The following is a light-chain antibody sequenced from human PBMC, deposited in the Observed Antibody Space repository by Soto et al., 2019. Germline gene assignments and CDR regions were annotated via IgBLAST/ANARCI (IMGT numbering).Light chain of an antibody. CDR1: QGIRNE. CDR2: PAS. CDR3: LQHNSYPIT. V-gene: IGKV1-17*01. Sequence: DLQMTQSPSSLSASVGDRVTITCRASQGIRNELGWYQQKPGKAPKCLIYPASNLQSGVPSRFSGSGSGTEFTLTISSLQPEDFATYYCLQHNSYPITVGGGTKVEIK. J-gene: IGKJ4*01.